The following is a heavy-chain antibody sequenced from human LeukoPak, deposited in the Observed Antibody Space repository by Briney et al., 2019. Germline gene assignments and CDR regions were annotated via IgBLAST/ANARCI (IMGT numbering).Heavy chain of an antibody. CDR1: GEAFTGYY. CDR2: VNHAESS. D-gene: IGHD4-17*01. V-gene: IGHV4-34*01. J-gene: IGHJ4*02. CDR3: ARDGQDYGDYFWYFDY. Sequence: SETLSLTCAVSGEAFTGYYWSWVRQPPGKGLEWIGEVNHAESSSYNPSLKSRLTMSVDASKNQFSLRLNSVTAADTAVYYCARDGQDYGDYFWYFDYWGQGTLVTVSS.